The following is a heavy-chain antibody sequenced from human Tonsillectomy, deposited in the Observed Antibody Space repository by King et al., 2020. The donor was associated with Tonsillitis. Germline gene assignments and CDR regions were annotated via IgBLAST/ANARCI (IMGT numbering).Heavy chain of an antibody. J-gene: IGHJ4*02. CDR3: ARGRPLGASRGYSYGLFGY. V-gene: IGHV4-34*01. CDR1: GGSFSGYY. Sequence: VQLQQWGAGLLKPSETLSLTCAVYGGSFSGYYWSWIRQPPGKGLEWIGEINHSGSTNYNPSLKSRVTVSVDTSKNQFSLKLSSVTAADAAVYYCARGRPLGASRGYSYGLFGYWGQGTLVTVSS. D-gene: IGHD5-18*01. CDR2: INHSGST.